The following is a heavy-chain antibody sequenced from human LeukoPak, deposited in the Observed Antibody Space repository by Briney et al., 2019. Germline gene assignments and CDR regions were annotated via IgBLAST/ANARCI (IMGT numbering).Heavy chain of an antibody. V-gene: IGHV3-33*01. CDR3: ARGDGGNSGLVLDY. Sequence: GRSLRLSCAASGFTFSSYGMHWVRQAPGKGLEWVAVICYDGSNKYYADSVKGRFTISRDNSKNTLYLQMNILRAEDTAVYYCARGDGGNSGLVLDYWGQGTLVTVSS. CDR1: GFTFSSYG. J-gene: IGHJ4*02. CDR2: ICYDGSNK. D-gene: IGHD4-23*01.